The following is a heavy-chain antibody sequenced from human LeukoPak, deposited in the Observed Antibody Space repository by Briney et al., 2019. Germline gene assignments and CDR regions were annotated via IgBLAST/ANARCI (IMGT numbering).Heavy chain of an antibody. Sequence: KPGGSLRLSCAASGFTFSDYYMSWIRLTPGKGLEWVSYITGSGDIKSYVDSVKGRFTISRDNAKKSLYLQMNSLRVEDTALYYCARLPAYCSSTSCYYDYWGQGTLVTVSS. J-gene: IGHJ4*02. CDR3: ARLPAYCSSTSCYYDY. V-gene: IGHV3-11*04. D-gene: IGHD2-2*01. CDR1: GFTFSDYY. CDR2: ITGSGDIK.